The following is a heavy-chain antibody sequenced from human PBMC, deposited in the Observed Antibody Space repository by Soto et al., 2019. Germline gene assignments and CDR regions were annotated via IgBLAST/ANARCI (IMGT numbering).Heavy chain of an antibody. CDR2: ISYDGSKE. V-gene: IGHV3-30*18. CDR3: AKDLRLWSKDYYYYGMDV. CDR1: GFTFSSYG. Sequence: QVQLVESGGGVVQPGRSLGLSCAASGFTFSSYGMHWVRQAPGKGLEWVAVISYDGSKEFYADSVKGRFTISRDNSKNTLSLQMNSLRAEDTAVYYCAKDLRLWSKDYYYYGMDVWGQGTTVTVSS. J-gene: IGHJ6*02. D-gene: IGHD5-18*01.